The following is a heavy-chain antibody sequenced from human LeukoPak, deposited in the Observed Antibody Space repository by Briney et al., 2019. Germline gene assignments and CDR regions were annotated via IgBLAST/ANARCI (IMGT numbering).Heavy chain of an antibody. Sequence: GSLRLSCAASGFTFSSYGMHWVRQAPGKGLEWVAVISYDGSNKYYADSVKGRFTISRDNSKNTLYLQMNSLRAEDTAVYYCAKDLRITIFGVPWFDPWGQGTLVTVSS. CDR3: AKDLRITIFGVPWFDP. D-gene: IGHD3-3*01. CDR2: ISYDGSNK. V-gene: IGHV3-30*18. CDR1: GFTFSSYG. J-gene: IGHJ5*02.